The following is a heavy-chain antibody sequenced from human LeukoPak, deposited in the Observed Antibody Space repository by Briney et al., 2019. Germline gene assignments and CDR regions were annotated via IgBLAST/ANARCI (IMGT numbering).Heavy chain of an antibody. CDR2: IYYSGST. Sequence: SETLSLTCTVSGGSISSYYWSWIRQPPGKGLEWIGYIYYSGSTNYNPSLKSRVTISVDTSKNQFSLKLSSVTAADTAVYYCASMVPGVKTLDYWGPGTLVTVSS. D-gene: IGHD3-10*01. J-gene: IGHJ4*02. CDR1: GGSISSYY. V-gene: IGHV4-59*08. CDR3: ASMVPGVKTLDY.